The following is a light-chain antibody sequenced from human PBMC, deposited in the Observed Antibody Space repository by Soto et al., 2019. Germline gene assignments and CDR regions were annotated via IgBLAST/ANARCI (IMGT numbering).Light chain of an antibody. Sequence: QSALTQPASVSGSPGQSITISCTGTSRDVGAYDYVSWYLQYPDKAPQLLIYYVDHRPSGVSSRFSGSKSGNTASLTISGLQAEDEGDYYSCSYADGSIYFFGTGTKVTVL. V-gene: IGLV2-14*03. CDR3: CSYADGSIYF. CDR1: SRDVGAYDY. J-gene: IGLJ1*01. CDR2: YVD.